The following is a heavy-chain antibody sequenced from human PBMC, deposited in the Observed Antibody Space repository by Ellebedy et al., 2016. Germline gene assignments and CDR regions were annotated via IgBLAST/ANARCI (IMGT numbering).Heavy chain of an antibody. V-gene: IGHV3-33*08. Sequence: GESLKISCAASGFTFSSYGMHWVRQAPGKGLEWVAVIWYDGSNKYYADSVKGRFTISRDNSKNTLYLQMNSLRAEDTAVYYCARDFSGRFDYWGQGTLVTVSS. CDR1: GFTFSSYG. J-gene: IGHJ4*02. D-gene: IGHD1-26*01. CDR3: ARDFSGRFDY. CDR2: IWYDGSNK.